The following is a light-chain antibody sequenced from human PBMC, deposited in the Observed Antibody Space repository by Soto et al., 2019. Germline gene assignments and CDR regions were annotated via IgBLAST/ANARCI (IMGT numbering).Light chain of an antibody. CDR3: GTLDSSLSAVV. CDR1: SSNIGTYY. J-gene: IGLJ2*01. CDR2: DNN. Sequence: QSVLTQPPSVSAAPGQKVTISCSGSSSNIGTYYVSWYQHVPGTAPKLLIYDNNERPSGIPDRFSGSKSGTSATLGITGLQTGDEADYHCGTLDSSLSAVVFGGGTKVTVL. V-gene: IGLV1-51*01.